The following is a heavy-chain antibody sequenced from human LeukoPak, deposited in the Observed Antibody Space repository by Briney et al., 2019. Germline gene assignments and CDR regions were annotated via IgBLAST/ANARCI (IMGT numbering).Heavy chain of an antibody. CDR1: GGSIINYY. V-gene: IGHV4-59*01. CDR2: VYYDGST. CDR3: ARSHILTGYSDY. D-gene: IGHD3-9*01. Sequence: SETLSLTCTVSGGSIINYYWSWIRQPPEKGLEWIGYVYYDGSTNYNPSLKSRVTMSVDTSKNQLSLKLSSVTAADTAVYYCARSHILTGYSDYWGQGTLVTVSS. J-gene: IGHJ4*02.